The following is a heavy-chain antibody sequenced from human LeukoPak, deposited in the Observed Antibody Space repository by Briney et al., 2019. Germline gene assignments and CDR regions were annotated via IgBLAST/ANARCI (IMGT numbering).Heavy chain of an antibody. D-gene: IGHD3-22*01. CDR3: ARDQILVDSSGYYYLLDY. Sequence: ASVKVSCKASGYTFTSYYMHWVRQAPGQGLEWMGIINPSGGNTSYAQKFQGRVTMTRDTSTSTVYMELSSLRSEDTAVYYCARDQILVDSSGYYYLLDYWGQGTLVTVSS. CDR1: GYTFTSYY. V-gene: IGHV1-46*01. J-gene: IGHJ4*02. CDR2: INPSGGNT.